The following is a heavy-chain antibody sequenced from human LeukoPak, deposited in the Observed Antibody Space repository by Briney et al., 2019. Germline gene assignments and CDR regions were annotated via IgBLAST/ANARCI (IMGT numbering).Heavy chain of an antibody. CDR2: IHSSGNT. Sequence: SETLSLTRTVSGGSISGYYWSWIRQPPGKALEWIGYIHSSGNTVYNPSLKSRVTIAVDTSKNQFSLELSSVTAVDTAIYYCVRHGGSYFIYWGQGTLVTVSS. V-gene: IGHV4-59*12. D-gene: IGHD1-26*01. CDR1: GGSISGYY. J-gene: IGHJ4*02. CDR3: VRHGGSYFIY.